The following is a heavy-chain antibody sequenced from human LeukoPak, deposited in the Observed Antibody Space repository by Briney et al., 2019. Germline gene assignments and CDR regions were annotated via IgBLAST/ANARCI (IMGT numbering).Heavy chain of an antibody. Sequence: ASVKVSCKASGDTFTGYYMHWVRQAPGQGLEWMGWINPNSGGTNYAQKFQGRVTMTRDTSISTAYMELSRLRSDDTAVHYCARDQPPGSSFYYYYMDVWGKGTTVTVSS. CDR1: GDTFTGYY. D-gene: IGHD1-14*01. CDR2: INPNSGGT. J-gene: IGHJ6*03. V-gene: IGHV1-2*02. CDR3: ARDQPPGSSFYYYYMDV.